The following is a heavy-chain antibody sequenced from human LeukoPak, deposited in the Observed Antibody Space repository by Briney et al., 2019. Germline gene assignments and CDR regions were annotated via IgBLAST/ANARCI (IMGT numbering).Heavy chain of an antibody. Sequence: PGGSLRLSCIASGFTLSSYWMSWVRQAPGKGLEWVANIKQDGSEKYYVDSVKGRFTISRDNAMNTLYLQMNSLRAEDTAVYYCARDLRSPSDTNIAIDYWGQGTLVTVSS. V-gene: IGHV3-7*01. CDR1: GFTLSSYW. CDR2: IKQDGSEK. J-gene: IGHJ4*02. CDR3: ARDLRSPSDTNIAIDY.